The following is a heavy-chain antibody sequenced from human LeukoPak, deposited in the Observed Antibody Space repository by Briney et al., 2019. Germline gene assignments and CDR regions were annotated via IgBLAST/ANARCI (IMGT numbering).Heavy chain of an antibody. CDR3: VGAAPLMVADPLDY. Sequence: GGSLRLSCAGSGFTFSSYWMHWVRQAPGKGLVWVARINSRGTTITYADSVKGRFTISRDNTKSTLFLQLNSLRAEDTAVYYCVGAAPLMVADPLDYWGQGTLVTVSS. CDR2: INSRGTTI. J-gene: IGHJ4*02. CDR1: GFTFSSYW. V-gene: IGHV3-74*01. D-gene: IGHD4/OR15-4a*01.